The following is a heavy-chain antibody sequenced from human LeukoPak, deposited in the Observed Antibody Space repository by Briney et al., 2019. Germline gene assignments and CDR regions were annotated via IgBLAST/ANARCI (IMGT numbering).Heavy chain of an antibody. CDR3: TRVGYIDEGVDY. J-gene: IGHJ4*02. CDR2: IKQDGSKK. V-gene: IGHV3-7*04. Sequence: GGPLRLSCVASGFPFSSYWMTWVRQAPGKGLEWVANIKQDGSKKSYVDSVKGRFTISRDNAKNSLYLQMNSLRAEDTAIYYCTRVGYIDEGVDYWGQGTLVTVSS. D-gene: IGHD5-24*01. CDR1: GFPFSSYW.